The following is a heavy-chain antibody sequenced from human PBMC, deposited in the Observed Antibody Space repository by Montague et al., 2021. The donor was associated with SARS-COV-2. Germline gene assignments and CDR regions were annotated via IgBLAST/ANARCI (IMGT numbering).Heavy chain of an antibody. Sequence: SETLSLTCAVYVGSVAGEYWRWIRQPPGEGLEYIGYIYHNGSTNYNPSLKSRVSISVDTSKNQFSLKLRSVTAADTAVYYCARGLENYGSGSHHFDPWGQGNLVNVS. J-gene: IGHJ5*02. CDR2: IYHNGST. V-gene: IGHV4-59*02. CDR1: VGSVAGEY. D-gene: IGHD3-10*01. CDR3: ARGLENYGSGSHHFDP.